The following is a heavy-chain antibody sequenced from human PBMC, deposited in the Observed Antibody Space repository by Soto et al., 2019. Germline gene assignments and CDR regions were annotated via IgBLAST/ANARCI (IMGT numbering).Heavy chain of an antibody. Sequence: EVQLWESGGGLVQPGGSLGLPCAASGFTFSNYPLTWVRQSPGKGLEWVSTSGGGGGTTYYADSVKGRFTISRDNSKNTLSLQMSSLRVEDTAIYYCARDWTGNTCPCLDVWGQGTTVSVSS. J-gene: IGHJ6*02. CDR1: GFTFSNYP. CDR3: ARDWTGNTCPCLDV. D-gene: IGHD2-8*02. CDR2: SGGGGGTT. V-gene: IGHV3-23*01.